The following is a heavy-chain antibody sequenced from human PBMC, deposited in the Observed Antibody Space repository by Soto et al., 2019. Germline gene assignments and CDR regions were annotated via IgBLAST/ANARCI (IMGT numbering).Heavy chain of an antibody. V-gene: IGHV3-30-3*01. Sequence: QVQLVEPGGGVVQPGRSLRLSCAASGFTFSSYAMHWVRQAPGKGLEWVAVISYDGSNKYYADSVKGRFTIARDNSKNTLYLQMNSLRAEDTAVYDCATSGWFLYGMDVWGQGTTVTVSS. J-gene: IGHJ6*02. CDR3: ATSGWFLYGMDV. D-gene: IGHD2-15*01. CDR2: ISYDGSNK. CDR1: GFTFSSYA.